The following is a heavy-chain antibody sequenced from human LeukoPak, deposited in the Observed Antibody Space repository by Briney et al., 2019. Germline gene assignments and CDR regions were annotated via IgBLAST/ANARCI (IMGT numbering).Heavy chain of an antibody. CDR1: GYTLTELS. D-gene: IGHD2-2*01. CDR2: FDPEDGET. J-gene: IGHJ5*02. CDR3: AAGYCSSTSCYLSSPRFDP. Sequence: ASVKVSCKVSGYTLTELSMHWVRQAPGKGLEWMGGFDPEDGETIYAQKFQGRVTMTEDTSTDTAYMELSSPRSEDTAVYYCAAGYCSSTSCYLSSPRFDPWGQGTLVTVSS. V-gene: IGHV1-24*01.